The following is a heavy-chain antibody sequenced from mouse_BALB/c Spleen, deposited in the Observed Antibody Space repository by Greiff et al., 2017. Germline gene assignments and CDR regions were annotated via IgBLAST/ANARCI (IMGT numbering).Heavy chain of an antibody. CDR2: IWRGGST. J-gene: IGHJ3*01. CDR3: AKNPLDGYYGAY. D-gene: IGHD2-3*01. V-gene: IGHV2-5-1*01. CDR1: GFSLTSYG. Sequence: QVHVKQSGPSLVQPSQSLSITCTVSGFSLTSYGVHWVRQSPGKGLEWLGVIWRGGSTDYNAAFMSRLSITKDNSKSQVFFKMNSLQADDTAIYYCAKNPLDGYYGAYWGQGTLVTVSA.